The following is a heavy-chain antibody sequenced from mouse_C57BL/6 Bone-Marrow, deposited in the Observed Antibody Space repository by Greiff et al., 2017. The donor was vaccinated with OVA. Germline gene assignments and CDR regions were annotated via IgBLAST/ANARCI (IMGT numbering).Heavy chain of an antibody. CDR2: IYPGSGNI. CDR1: GYTFTDYY. J-gene: IGHJ2*01. Sequence: VKLQESGAELVRPGASVKLSCKASGYTFTDYYISWVKQRPGQGLEWIARIYPGSGNIYYNEKFKGKATLTAEKSSSTAYMQLSSLTSDDSAVYFCARSEMLRDYFDCWGQGTALTVTS. CDR3: ARSEMLRDYFDC. V-gene: IGHV1-76*01.